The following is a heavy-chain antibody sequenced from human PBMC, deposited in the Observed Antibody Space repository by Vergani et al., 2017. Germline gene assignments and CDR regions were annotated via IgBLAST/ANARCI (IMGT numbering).Heavy chain of an antibody. CDR3: AREWLGCSSTSCYRGSDAFEI. CDR1: GGSISSYY. CDR2: IYYSGST. J-gene: IGHJ3*02. V-gene: IGHV4-59*01. D-gene: IGHD2-2*01. Sequence: QVQLQESGPGLVKPSETLSLTCTVSGGSISSYYWSWIRQPPGKGLEWIGYIYYSGSTNYNPSLKSRVTISVDTSKNQFSLKLSSVTAADTAVYYCAREWLGCSSTSCYRGSDAFEIWGQGTMVTVSS.